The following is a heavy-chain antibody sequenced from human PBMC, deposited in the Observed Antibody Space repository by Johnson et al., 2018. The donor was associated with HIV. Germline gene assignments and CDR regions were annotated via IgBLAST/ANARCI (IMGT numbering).Heavy chain of an antibody. CDR3: AKVDCGGDTCAGYDPFDL. CDR2: IGTAGDT. D-gene: IGHD2-21*01. V-gene: IGHV3-13*01. Sequence: VQLVESGGGLVQPGGSLRLSCAASGFTFSSYDMHWVRQATGKGLEWVSAIGTAGDTYYPGSVKGRFTISKENATNSLYLQMNSLRVEDTAVYYCAKVDCGGDTCAGYDPFDLWGQGTLVTVSS. CDR1: GFTFSSYD. J-gene: IGHJ3*01.